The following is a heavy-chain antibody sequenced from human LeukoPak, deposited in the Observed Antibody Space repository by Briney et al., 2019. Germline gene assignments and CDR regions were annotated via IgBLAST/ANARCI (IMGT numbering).Heavy chain of an antibody. CDR2: ISSSSSYI. Sequence: GGSLRLSCAASGFTFSSYSMNWVRQAPGKGLEWVSSISSSSSYIYYADSVKGRFTISRDNAKNSLYLQMNSLRAEDTAVYYCARERSSGWYSYYYYYYMDVWGKGTTVTISS. CDR1: GFTFSSYS. J-gene: IGHJ6*03. CDR3: ARERSSGWYSYYYYYYMDV. V-gene: IGHV3-21*01. D-gene: IGHD6-19*01.